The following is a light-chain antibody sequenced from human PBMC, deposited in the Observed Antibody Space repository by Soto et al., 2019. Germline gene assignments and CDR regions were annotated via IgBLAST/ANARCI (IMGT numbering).Light chain of an antibody. CDR1: SSDVGGYNY. Sequence: QSALTQPASVSGSPGQSITISCTGPSSDVGGYNYVSWYQQHPDTAPKLIIYDISNRPSGVANRFSGSKSGNTASLTISVLQAEDEAEYYCSSYTSGTTGVVVGGGTKLAVL. V-gene: IGLV2-14*03. CDR3: SSYTSGTTGVV. CDR2: DIS. J-gene: IGLJ2*01.